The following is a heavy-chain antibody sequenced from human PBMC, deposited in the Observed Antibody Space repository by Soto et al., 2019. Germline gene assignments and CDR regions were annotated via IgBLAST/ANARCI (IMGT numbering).Heavy chain of an antibody. CDR1: GFTFSSYA. CDR2: ISGSGGST. J-gene: IGHJ4*02. V-gene: IGHV3-23*01. D-gene: IGHD5-12*01. CDR3: AKAPHYAHSSVVATMSYFDY. Sequence: PGGSLRLSCAASGFTFSSYAMSWVRQAPGKGLEWVSAISGSGGSTYYADSVKGRFTISRDNSKNTLYLQMNSLRAEDTAVYYCAKAPHYAHSSVVATMSYFDYWGQGTLVTVSS.